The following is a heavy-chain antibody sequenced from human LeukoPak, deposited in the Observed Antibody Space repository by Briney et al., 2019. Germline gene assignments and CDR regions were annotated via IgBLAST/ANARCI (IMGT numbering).Heavy chain of an antibody. CDR2: ISGSGGST. CDR1: GFTFGDYY. CDR3: AKEPLYDYYDSSGYYPY. Sequence: PGGSLRLSCAASGFTFGDYYMSWIRQAPGKGLEWVSAISGSGGSTYYADSVKGRFTISRDNSKNTLYLQMNSLRAEDTAVYYCAKEPLYDYYDSSGYYPYWGQGTLVTVSS. J-gene: IGHJ4*02. V-gene: IGHV3-23*01. D-gene: IGHD3-22*01.